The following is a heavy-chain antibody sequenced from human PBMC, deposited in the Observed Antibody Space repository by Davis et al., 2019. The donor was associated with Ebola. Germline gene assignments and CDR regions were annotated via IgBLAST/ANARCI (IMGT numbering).Heavy chain of an antibody. J-gene: IGHJ4*02. CDR3: ARDLGMATIRGDY. CDR1: GYTFTGYY. CDR2: INPNSGGT. Sequence: ASVPVSCKASGYTFTGYYMLCVRQAPGQGLEWMGRINPNSGGTNYAQKFQGRVTMTRDTSISTAYMELSSLRSEDTAVYYCARDLGMATIRGDYWGQGTLVTVSS. V-gene: IGHV1-2*06. D-gene: IGHD5-24*01.